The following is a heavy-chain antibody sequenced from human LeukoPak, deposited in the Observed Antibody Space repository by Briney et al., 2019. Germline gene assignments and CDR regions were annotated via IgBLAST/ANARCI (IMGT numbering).Heavy chain of an antibody. D-gene: IGHD2-21*01. CDR3: VRGGHIGFDY. CDR2: IASAGDT. Sequence: GGSLRLSCAASGFTFSDFDMPWVRQATGRGLEWVSSIASAGDTYYVASVRGRFTISRENAKSSLYLQMNSLRAGDTAVYYCVRGGHIGFDYWGRGTLVTVS. CDR1: GFTFSDFD. V-gene: IGHV3-13*04. J-gene: IGHJ4*02.